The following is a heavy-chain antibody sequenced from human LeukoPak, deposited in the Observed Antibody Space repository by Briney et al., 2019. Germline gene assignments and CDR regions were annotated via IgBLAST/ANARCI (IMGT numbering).Heavy chain of an antibody. V-gene: IGHV3-48*03. CDR2: ISSSGSTI. D-gene: IGHD5-18*01. J-gene: IGHJ5*02. Sequence: GGSLRLSCAASGFTFSSYEMNWVRQAPGKGLEWVSYISSSGSTIYYADSVKGRFTISRDNAKNSLYLQMNSLRAEDTAVYYCARDDNPRYGHSCGCGFDPWGQGTLVTVSS. CDR3: ARDDNPRYGHSCGCGFDP. CDR1: GFTFSSYE.